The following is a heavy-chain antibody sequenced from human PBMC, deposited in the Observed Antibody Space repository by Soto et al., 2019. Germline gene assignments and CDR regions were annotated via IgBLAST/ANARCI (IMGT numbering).Heavy chain of an antibody. Sequence: ESLTSSVKGPGYSFTRDLISLVRQMPGKGREWMGRIDPSDSYTNYSPSFQGHVTISADKSISTAYLQWSSLKASDTAMYYCAYYYGSGSQTGYYYGMDVWGQGTTVTVSS. CDR3: AYYYGSGSQTGYYYGMDV. D-gene: IGHD3-10*01. CDR1: GYSFTRDL. CDR2: IDPSDSYT. V-gene: IGHV5-10-1*01. J-gene: IGHJ6*02.